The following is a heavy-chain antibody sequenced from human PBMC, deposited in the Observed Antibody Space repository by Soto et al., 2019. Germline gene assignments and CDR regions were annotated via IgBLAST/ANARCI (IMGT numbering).Heavy chain of an antibody. CDR2: ISPAGTNQ. J-gene: IGHJ1*01. CDR1: GFIFSDYA. CDR3: ARENSRISPRLFQH. Sequence: GESLRLSCVASGFIFSDYAMRWARQAPGKGLEWVALISPAGTNQYYADSAKGRFTISRDNSKNTLYLQMNSLRPEDTGLYYCARENSRISPRLFQHWGHGTLVTVSS. D-gene: IGHD6-6*01. V-gene: IGHV3-30-3*01.